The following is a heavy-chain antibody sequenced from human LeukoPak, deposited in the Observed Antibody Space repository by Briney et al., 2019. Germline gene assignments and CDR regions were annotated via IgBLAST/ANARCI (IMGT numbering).Heavy chain of an antibody. J-gene: IGHJ5*02. CDR2: VDPEDGET. CDR3: ARGRGYTLGWFDP. D-gene: IGHD3-22*01. CDR1: GYTFTDYY. V-gene: IGHV1-69-2*01. Sequence: ASVKVSRKVSGYTFTDYYMHWVQQAPGKGLEWMGLVDPEDGETIYAQKFQGRVTITRNTSISTAYMELSSLRSEDTAVYYCARGRGYTLGWFDPWGQGTLVTVSS.